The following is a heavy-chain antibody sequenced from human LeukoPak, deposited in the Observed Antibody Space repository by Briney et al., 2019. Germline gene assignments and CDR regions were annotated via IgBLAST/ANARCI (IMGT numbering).Heavy chain of an antibody. J-gene: IGHJ5*02. CDR1: GGSISSSSYY. Sequence: SETLSLTCTVSGGSISSSSYYWGWIRQPPGKGLEWIGSIYYSGSTYYNPSLKSRVTISVDTSKNQFSLKLSSVTAADTAVYYCARGNYGDYAKWFDPWGQGTLVTVSS. CDR2: IYYSGST. CDR3: ARGNYGDYAKWFDP. D-gene: IGHD4-17*01. V-gene: IGHV4-39*07.